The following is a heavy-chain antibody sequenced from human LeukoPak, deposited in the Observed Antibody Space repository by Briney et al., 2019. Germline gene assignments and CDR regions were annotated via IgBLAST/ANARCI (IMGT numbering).Heavy chain of an antibody. J-gene: IGHJ3*01. V-gene: IGHV3-21*04. CDR2: ISSISSYI. Sequence: GGSLRLSCAASGFTFSSYSMNWVRQAPGKGLEWVSSISSISSYIYYADSVKGRFTVSRDNAKNSLYLQINSLRAEDTAVYYCARSSYSSSSSVWGQGTMVTVSS. D-gene: IGHD6-6*01. CDR3: ARSSYSSSSSV. CDR1: GFTFSSYS.